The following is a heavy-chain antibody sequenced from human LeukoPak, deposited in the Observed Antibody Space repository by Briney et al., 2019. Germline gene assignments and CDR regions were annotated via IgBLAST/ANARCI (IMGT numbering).Heavy chain of an antibody. V-gene: IGHV1-18*01. CDR2: ISAYNGNT. J-gene: IGHJ4*02. CDR1: GYTFTSYG. CDR3: ARDYTVAGEGYLFGY. Sequence: ASVKVSCKASGYTFTSYGISWVRQAPGQGLEWMGWISAYNGNTNYVQKLQGRVTMTTDTSTSTAYMELRSLRSDDTAVYYCARDYTVAGEGYLFGYWGQGTLVTVSS. D-gene: IGHD6-19*01.